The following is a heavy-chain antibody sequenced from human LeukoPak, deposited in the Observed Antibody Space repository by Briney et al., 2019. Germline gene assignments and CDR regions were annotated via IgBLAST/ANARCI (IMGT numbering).Heavy chain of an antibody. CDR3: ARTSGWSNYYYYMDV. J-gene: IGHJ6*03. V-gene: IGHV4-4*02. CDR1: GGSISSNNW. CDR2: IYHSGST. D-gene: IGHD6-19*01. Sequence: SGTLSLTCAVSGGSISSNNWWSWVRPPPGKGLEWIGEIYHSGSTNYNPSLKSRVTISVDKSKNQFSLKLSSVTAADTAVYYCARTSGWSNYYYYMDVWGKGTTVTVSS.